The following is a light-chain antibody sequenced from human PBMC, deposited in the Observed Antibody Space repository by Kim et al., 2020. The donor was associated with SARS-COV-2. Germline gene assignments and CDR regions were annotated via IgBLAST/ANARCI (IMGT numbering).Light chain of an antibody. CDR1: ALPKQY. V-gene: IGLV3-25*03. J-gene: IGLJ1*01. CDR2: KDI. Sequence: VSPGQTARITCSGDALPKQYAYWYQQKPGQAPVLVIYKDIERPSGIPERFSGSSSGTTVTLTVSGVQAEDEADYYCQSADSSGTYVFGTGTKVTVL. CDR3: QSADSSGTYV.